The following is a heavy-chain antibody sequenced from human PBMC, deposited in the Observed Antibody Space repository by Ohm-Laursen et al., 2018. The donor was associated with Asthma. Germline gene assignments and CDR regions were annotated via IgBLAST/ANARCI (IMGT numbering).Heavy chain of an antibody. CDR3: ARVYSSSGYWFDP. CDR1: GFTFSDYY. Sequence: SLRLSCSASGFTFSDYYMSWIRQAPGKGLEWVSYISSSGSTIYYADSVKGRFTISRDNAKNSLYLQMNSLRAEDTAVYYCARVYSSSGYWFDPWGQGTLVTVSS. V-gene: IGHV3-11*04. CDR2: ISSSGSTI. D-gene: IGHD6-6*01. J-gene: IGHJ5*02.